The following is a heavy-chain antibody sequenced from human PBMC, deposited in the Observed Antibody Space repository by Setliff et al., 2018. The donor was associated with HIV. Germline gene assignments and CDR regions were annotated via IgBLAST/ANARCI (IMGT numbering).Heavy chain of an antibody. J-gene: IGHJ4*02. CDR2: VHSSGTT. CDR3: ARDPGNSSTWHFDY. D-gene: IGHD6-13*01. Sequence: TLSLTCSISGGSSGGSISAYDWSWIRQPPGKGLEWLGYVHSSGTTNYNPSLKSRVTISRDTSKNQFFLKVTSLTAADTAVYYCARDPGNSSTWHFDYWGRGNLVTVS. CDR1: GGSSGGSISAYD. V-gene: IGHV4-61*08.